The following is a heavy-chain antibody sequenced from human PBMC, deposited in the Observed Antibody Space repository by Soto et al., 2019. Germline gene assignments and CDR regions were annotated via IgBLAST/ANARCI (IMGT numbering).Heavy chain of an antibody. CDR3: TRQPDQQYCSSTSCYGGLAYY. CDR1: GFTFSGSA. D-gene: IGHD2-2*01. CDR2: IRSKANSYAT. V-gene: IGHV3-73*02. J-gene: IGHJ4*02. Sequence: EVQLVESGGGLVQPGGSLKLSCAASGFTFSGSAMHWVRQASGKGLEWVGRIRSKANSYATAYAASVKGRFTISRDDSKITAYLQMNSLKTEDTAVYYCTRQPDQQYCSSTSCYGGLAYYWGQGTLVTVSS.